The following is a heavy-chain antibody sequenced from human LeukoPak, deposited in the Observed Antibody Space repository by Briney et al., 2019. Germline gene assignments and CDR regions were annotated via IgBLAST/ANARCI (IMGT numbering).Heavy chain of an antibody. Sequence: PSETLSLTCTVSAGPISSSNYYWGWIRQPPGKGLEWIGSIYYSGSTYYNPSLKSRVTISVDTSKNQFSLRLSSVTAADTAMYYCARPDQRGYTYGYSAFDIWGQGTMVTVSS. V-gene: IGHV4-39*01. CDR1: AGPISSSNYY. D-gene: IGHD5-18*01. CDR2: IYYSGST. J-gene: IGHJ3*02. CDR3: ARPDQRGYTYGYSAFDI.